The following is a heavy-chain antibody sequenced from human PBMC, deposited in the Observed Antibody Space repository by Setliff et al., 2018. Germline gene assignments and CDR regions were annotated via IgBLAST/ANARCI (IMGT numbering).Heavy chain of an antibody. CDR3: GRHLGPWDPVDF. D-gene: IGHD1-26*01. CDR1: GGSLSGAS. Sequence: SETLSLTCTVSGGSLSGASIVTWIRQPPGKGLEFIGYVFYSGATKYDPSLKSRVTMSVDTSKNQVSLRLVSVTAADTAIYYCGRHLGPWDPVDFWGRGTLVTVSS. CDR2: VFYSGAT. V-gene: IGHV4-59*08. J-gene: IGHJ4*02.